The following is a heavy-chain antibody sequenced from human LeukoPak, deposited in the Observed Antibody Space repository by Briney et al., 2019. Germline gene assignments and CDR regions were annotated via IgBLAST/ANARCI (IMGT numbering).Heavy chain of an antibody. J-gene: IGHJ4*02. CDR1: GFTFSSYA. D-gene: IGHD6-13*01. CDR3: AKHEQQLVTPTSD. Sequence: GGSLRLSCAASGFTFSSYAMSWVRQAPGKGLEWVSSISGSGGTTYYADSVEGRFTISRDDSKNTLYLQMSSLRAEDTAVYYCAKHEQQLVTPTSDWGQGTLVTVSS. CDR2: ISGSGGTT. V-gene: IGHV3-23*01.